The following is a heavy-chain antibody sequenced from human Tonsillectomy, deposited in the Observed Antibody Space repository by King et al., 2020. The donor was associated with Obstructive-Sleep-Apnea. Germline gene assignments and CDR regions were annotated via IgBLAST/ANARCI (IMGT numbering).Heavy chain of an antibody. CDR1: GFTISNYG. CDR2: IWYDGSYK. D-gene: IGHD2-15*01. Sequence: VQLVESGGGVVQPGRSLRLSCAASGFTISNYGMHWVRQAPGKGLEWVAIIWYDGSYKYYADSVKGRFTISRDTSKNTLFLQMQSLRAEDTAVYYCARELVYCRGGARPEFVGLWGQGNLVTVSS. CDR3: ARELVYCRGGARPEFVGL. J-gene: IGHJ4*02. V-gene: IGHV3-33*01.